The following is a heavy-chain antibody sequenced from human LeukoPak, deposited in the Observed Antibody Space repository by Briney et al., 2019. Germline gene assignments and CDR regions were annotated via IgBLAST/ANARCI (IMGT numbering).Heavy chain of an antibody. V-gene: IGHV3-30-3*01. J-gene: IGHJ4*02. CDR3: ARPKGSWITILPFDY. CDR1: GFTFSSYA. CDR2: ISYDGSNK. Sequence: GGSLRLSCAASGFTFSSYAMHWVRQAPGKGLEWVAVISYDGSNKYYADSVKGRFTISRDNSKSTLYLQMNSLRAEDTAVYYCARPKGSWITILPFDYWGQGTLVTVSS. D-gene: IGHD3-3*01.